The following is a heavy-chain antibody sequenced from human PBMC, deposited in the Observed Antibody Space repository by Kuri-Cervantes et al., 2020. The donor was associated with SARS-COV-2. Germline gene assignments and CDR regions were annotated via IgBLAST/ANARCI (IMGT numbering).Heavy chain of an antibody. J-gene: IGHJ4*02. CDR1: GFTFSGHW. Sequence: GESLKISCVASGFTFSGHWIHWVRQAPGKGLVWVSRINPDGSHTNNADSVKGRFTLSRDNAKNMLFLQMNSLRAEDTAVYYCVRDGDHWNFDYWGQGTLVTVSS. V-gene: IGHV3-74*01. CDR2: INPDGSHT. CDR3: VRDGDHWNFDY. D-gene: IGHD1-1*01.